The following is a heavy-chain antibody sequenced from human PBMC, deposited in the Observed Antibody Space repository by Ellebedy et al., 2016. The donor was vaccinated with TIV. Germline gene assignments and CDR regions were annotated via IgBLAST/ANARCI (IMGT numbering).Heavy chain of an antibody. CDR2: IKQDGSEK. V-gene: IGHV3-7*01. CDR3: GRAIGSGSCH. D-gene: IGHD3-10*01. CDR1: GFSLSSYW. Sequence: GESLKISCAASGFSLSSYWMHWVRQAPGKGLEWVANIKQDGSEKYYVDSVKGRFTISRDNAKNSLYLQMNSLRAEDTAVYFCGRAIGSGSCHWGQGTLVTVSS. J-gene: IGHJ4*02.